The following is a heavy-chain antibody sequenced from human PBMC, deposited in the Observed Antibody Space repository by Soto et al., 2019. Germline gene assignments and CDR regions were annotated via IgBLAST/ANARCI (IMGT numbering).Heavy chain of an antibody. D-gene: IGHD2-15*01. Sequence: SETLSLTCTVSGGSISSYYWSWIRQPPGKGLEWIGYIYYSGSTNYNPSLKSRVTISVDTSKNQFSLKLSSVTAADTAVYYCARHVCLYCSGGSCYSKNAFDIWGQGTMVT. V-gene: IGHV4-59*08. CDR2: IYYSGST. CDR3: ARHVCLYCSGGSCYSKNAFDI. CDR1: GGSISSYY. J-gene: IGHJ3*02.